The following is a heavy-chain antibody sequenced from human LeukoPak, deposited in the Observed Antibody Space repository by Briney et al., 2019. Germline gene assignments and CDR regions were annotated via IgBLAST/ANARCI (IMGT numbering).Heavy chain of an antibody. CDR2: INHSGST. Sequence: SETLSLTCAVYGGSFSGYYWSWIRQPPGKGLEWIGEINHSGSTNYNPSLKSRVTISVDTSKNQFSLKLSSVTAADTAVYYCARGLMIVVVIKESGASDIWGQGTMVTVSS. J-gene: IGHJ3*02. D-gene: IGHD3-22*01. CDR1: GGSFSGYY. V-gene: IGHV4-34*01. CDR3: ARGLMIVVVIKESGASDI.